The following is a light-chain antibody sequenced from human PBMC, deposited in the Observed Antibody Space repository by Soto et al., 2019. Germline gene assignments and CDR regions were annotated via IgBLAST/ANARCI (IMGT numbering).Light chain of an antibody. J-gene: IGKJ1*01. Sequence: DIQMTQSPSTLSASVGDRVTITCRASQSISSWLAWYQQKPGKAPKLLIYKASTLKSGVPSRFSGSGSGTEVTLTISSLQPDDFATYYCQQYNSYWTFGQGTKVEIK. V-gene: IGKV1-5*03. CDR1: QSISSW. CDR3: QQYNSYWT. CDR2: KAS.